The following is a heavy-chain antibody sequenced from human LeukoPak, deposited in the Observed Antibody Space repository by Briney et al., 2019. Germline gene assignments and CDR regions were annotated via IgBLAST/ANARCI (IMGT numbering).Heavy chain of an antibody. CDR1: GGSITTYY. V-gene: IGHV4-59*01. J-gene: IGHJ4*02. CDR2: IYDTGST. Sequence: SETLSLTCSVSGGSITTYYWSWIRQPPGKGLEGIGNIYDTGSTNYNPSLRSRVPIPLDTSKNQFSLKLSSVPAADTAVYYCARGSRSYDNSNYLNYWGQGSLVTVSS. D-gene: IGHD4-11*01. CDR3: ARGSRSYDNSNYLNY.